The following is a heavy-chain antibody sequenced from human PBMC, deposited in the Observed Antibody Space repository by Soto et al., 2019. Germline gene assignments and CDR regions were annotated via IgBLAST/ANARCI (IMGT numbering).Heavy chain of an antibody. J-gene: IGHJ6*02. CDR3: ARGGYDILTGYSGYYYYGMDV. CDR1: GDSVSSNSAA. D-gene: IGHD3-9*01. CDR2: TYYRSKWYN. Sequence: SPTLSLTCAISGDSVSSNSAAWNWIRQSPSRGLEWLGRTYYRSKWYNDYAVSVKSRITINPDTSKNQSSLQLNSVTPEDTAVYYCARGGYDILTGYSGYYYYGMDVWGQGTTVTVSS. V-gene: IGHV6-1*01.